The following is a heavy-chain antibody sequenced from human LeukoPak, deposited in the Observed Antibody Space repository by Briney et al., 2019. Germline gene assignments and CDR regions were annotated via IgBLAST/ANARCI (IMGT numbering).Heavy chain of an antibody. CDR2: IFARGST. V-gene: IGHV4-4*07. CDR1: GASISTYY. D-gene: IGHD5/OR15-5a*01. CDR3: VQDGPLRSDY. J-gene: IGHJ4*02. Sequence: PSETLSLTCTVSGASISTYYWSWIRQPAGKGLEWIGRIFARGSTNYNPSLKSRIAISVDTSKNQFSLNLTSVTAADTAMYYCVQDGPLRSDYWGQGTLVTVSS.